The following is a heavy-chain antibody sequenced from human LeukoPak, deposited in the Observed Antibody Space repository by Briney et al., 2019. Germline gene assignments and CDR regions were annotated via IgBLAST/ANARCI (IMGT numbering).Heavy chain of an antibody. CDR2: IYYSGST. D-gene: IGHD5-12*01. Sequence: KSSETLSLTCTVSGGSISSGGYYWSWIRQRPGKGLEWIGYIYYSGSTYYNPSLKSRVTISVDTSKNQFSLKLSSVTAADPAVYYCARGDIVATIYFDYWGQGTLVTVSS. CDR3: ARGDIVATIYFDY. V-gene: IGHV4-31*03. J-gene: IGHJ4*02. CDR1: GGSISSGGYY.